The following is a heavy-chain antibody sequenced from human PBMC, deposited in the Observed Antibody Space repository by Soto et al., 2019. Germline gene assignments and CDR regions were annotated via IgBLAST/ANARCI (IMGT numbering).Heavy chain of an antibody. D-gene: IGHD4-4*01. V-gene: IGHV4-30-2*01. Sequence: QVQLRESDSGLVKPSQTLSLTCSVSGASVTRDGNCWTWIRQPPGKGLEFVASIYHGGSTFYNPSLRSRVTISLDRSKNQFSLKLTSVTAADTAVYYCAREVDGYSQIDDWGQGTLVTVSS. J-gene: IGHJ4*02. CDR1: GASVTRDGNC. CDR2: IYHGGST. CDR3: AREVDGYSQIDD.